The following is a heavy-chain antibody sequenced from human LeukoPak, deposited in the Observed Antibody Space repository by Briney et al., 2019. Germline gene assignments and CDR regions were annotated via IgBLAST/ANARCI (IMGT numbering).Heavy chain of an antibody. CDR3: ARDPQYSSSRGNWFDP. CDR2: INHSGST. V-gene: IGHV4-34*01. J-gene: IGHJ5*02. D-gene: IGHD6-6*01. CDR1: GGSFSGYY. Sequence: PSETLSLTCAVYGGSFSGYYWSWIRQPPGKGLEWIGEINHSGSTNYNPSLKSRVTISVDASKNQFSLKLSSVTAADTAVYYCARDPQYSSSRGNWFDPWGQGTLVTVSS.